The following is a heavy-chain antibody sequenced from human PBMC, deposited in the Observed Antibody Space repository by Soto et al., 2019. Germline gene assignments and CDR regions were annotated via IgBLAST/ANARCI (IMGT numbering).Heavy chain of an antibody. Sequence: ASVKVSCKASGYTFTSYGISWVRQAPGQGLEWMGWISAYNGNTNYARKLQGRVTMTTDTSTSTAYMELRSLRSDDTAVYYCARDHCSSTSCYTAVDYWGQGTLVIVS. CDR1: GYTFTSYG. V-gene: IGHV1-18*04. D-gene: IGHD2-2*02. CDR3: ARDHCSSTSCYTAVDY. CDR2: ISAYNGNT. J-gene: IGHJ4*02.